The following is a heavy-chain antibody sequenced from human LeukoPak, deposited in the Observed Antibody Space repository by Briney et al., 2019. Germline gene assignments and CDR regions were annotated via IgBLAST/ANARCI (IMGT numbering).Heavy chain of an antibody. Sequence: SETLSLTCAVYGGSFSGYYWSWIRQPPGKGLEWIGEINHSGGTNYNPSLKSRVTISVDTSKNQFSLKLSSVTAADTAVYYCARALLVGATDYWGQGTLVTVSS. J-gene: IGHJ4*02. D-gene: IGHD1-26*01. CDR1: GGSFSGYY. CDR3: ARALLVGATDY. CDR2: INHSGGT. V-gene: IGHV4-34*01.